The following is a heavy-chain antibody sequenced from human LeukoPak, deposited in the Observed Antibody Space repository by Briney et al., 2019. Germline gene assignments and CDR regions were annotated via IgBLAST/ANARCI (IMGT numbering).Heavy chain of an antibody. D-gene: IGHD1-26*01. V-gene: IGHV4-61*01. J-gene: IGHJ4*02. CDR1: GASVSSASY. CDR3: ARDHSGSHYYFDY. CDR2: IYNGVNT. Sequence: SETLSLTCTVSGASVSSASYWTWIRQPPGKGVEWIAHIYNGVNTNYNPSLKSRVTISVDTSKNQFSLKLSSVTAADTAVYYCARDHSGSHYYFDYWGQGTLVTVSS.